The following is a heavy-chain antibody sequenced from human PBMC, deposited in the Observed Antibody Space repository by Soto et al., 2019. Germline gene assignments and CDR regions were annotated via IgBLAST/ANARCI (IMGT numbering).Heavy chain of an antibody. CDR1: GGSISSSNW. V-gene: IGHV4-4*02. J-gene: IGHJ4*02. CDR3: ARIWGTAMVPDNYFEY. CDR2: IYHSGST. Sequence: TSETLSLTCAVSGGSISSSNWWSWVRQPPGKGLEWIGEIYHSGSTNYNPSLKSRVTISVDKSKNQFSLKLSSVTAADTAVYYCARIWGTAMVPDNYFEYWGQGTLVTVSS. D-gene: IGHD5-18*01.